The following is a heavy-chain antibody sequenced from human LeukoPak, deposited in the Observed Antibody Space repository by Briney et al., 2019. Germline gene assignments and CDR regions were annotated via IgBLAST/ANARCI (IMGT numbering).Heavy chain of an antibody. CDR3: ARSSRYSSSWTLGY. J-gene: IGHJ4*02. CDR2: INPNSGGT. Sequence: GASVKVSCKAPGYTFTGYYMHWVRQAPGQGLEWMGWINPNSGGTNYAQKFQGWVTMTRDTSISTAYMELSRLRSDDTAVYYCARSSRYSSSWTLGYWGQGTLVTVSS. V-gene: IGHV1-2*04. D-gene: IGHD6-13*01. CDR1: GYTFTGYY.